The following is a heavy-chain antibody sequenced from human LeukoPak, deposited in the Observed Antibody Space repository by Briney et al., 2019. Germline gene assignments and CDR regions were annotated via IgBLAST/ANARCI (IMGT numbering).Heavy chain of an antibody. CDR3: ARAPYSSGWTNIAY. J-gene: IGHJ4*02. D-gene: IGHD6-19*01. V-gene: IGHV1-2*02. Sequence: ASVKVSCKASGYTFTGYYMHWVRQAPGQWLEWMGWINPNSGGTNYAQKFQGRVTMTRDTSISTAYMELRRLRSDDTAVYYCARAPYSSGWTNIAYWGQGTLVTVSS. CDR1: GYTFTGYY. CDR2: INPNSGGT.